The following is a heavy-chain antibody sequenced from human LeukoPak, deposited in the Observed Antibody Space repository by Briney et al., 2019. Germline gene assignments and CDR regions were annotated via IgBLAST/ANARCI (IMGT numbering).Heavy chain of an antibody. J-gene: IGHJ5*02. CDR3: ARARPRSTIFRA. V-gene: IGHV4-31*03. CDR2: IYYSGST. D-gene: IGHD3-3*01. Sequence: SETLSLTCTVSGGSISSGGYFWRWIRQHPGRGLEWIGYIYYSGSTYYNPSLKSRVTISVDTSKNQFSLKLSSVTAADTAVYYCARARPRSTIFRAWGQGTLVTVSS. CDR1: GGSISSGGYF.